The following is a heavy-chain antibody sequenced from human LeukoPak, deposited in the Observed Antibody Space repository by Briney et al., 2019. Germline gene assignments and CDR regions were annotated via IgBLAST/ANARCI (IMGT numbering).Heavy chain of an antibody. V-gene: IGHV3-23*01. Sequence: GGSLRLSCAASGFTFTNYEMSWVRQAPGKGLEWLSSISGSGDSVFYADSVKGRFTISRDNSLNTLHLQMNSLRAEDRGVYYCARAGYYDSVRYYHGMDVWGQGTTVIVSS. CDR1: GFTFTNYE. D-gene: IGHD3-16*01. CDR2: ISGSGDSV. CDR3: ARAGYYDSVRYYHGMDV. J-gene: IGHJ6*02.